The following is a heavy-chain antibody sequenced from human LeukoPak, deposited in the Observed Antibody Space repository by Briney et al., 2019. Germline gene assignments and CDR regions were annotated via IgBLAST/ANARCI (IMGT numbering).Heavy chain of an antibody. CDR2: IHFSGST. V-gene: IGHV4-61*08. CDR3: ARDLGGIYFDY. CDR1: GGSISSGGHY. D-gene: IGHD1-26*01. J-gene: IGHJ4*02. Sequence: SQTLSLTCTVSGGSISSGGHYWSWIRQPPGKGLEWIGSIHFSGSTNYNPSLRSRVTISVDTSKNQLSLKLSSVTAADTAVYYCARDLGGIYFDYWGQGTLVTVSS.